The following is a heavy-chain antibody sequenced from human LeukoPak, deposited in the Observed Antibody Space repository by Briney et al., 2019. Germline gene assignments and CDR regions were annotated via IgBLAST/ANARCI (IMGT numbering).Heavy chain of an antibody. Sequence: LSLTCAVYGGSFSGYYWSWIRQPPGKGLEWVSYISSSSSTIYYADSVKGRFTISRDNAKNSLYLQMNSLRAEDTAVYYCARDSIVVVPAAEDYYYGMDVWGQGTTVTVSS. CDR1: GGSFSGYY. CDR2: ISSSSSTI. D-gene: IGHD2-2*01. J-gene: IGHJ6*02. V-gene: IGHV3-11*04. CDR3: ARDSIVVVPAAEDYYYGMDV.